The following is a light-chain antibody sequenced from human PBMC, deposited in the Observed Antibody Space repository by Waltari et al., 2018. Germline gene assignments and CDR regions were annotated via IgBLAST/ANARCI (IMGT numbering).Light chain of an antibody. CDR3: QSFDNMLSGGVV. CDR2: GNN. V-gene: IGLV1-40*01. Sequence: QSVLTQPPSVSGTPGQRVTISCSGSTSNIGAGHDVPWYQHLPGTAPKLLIYGNNNRRSGVQDRFSGATSGTSASLASTGLQADDEAEYFCQSFDNMLSGGVVFGGGTKLAVL. J-gene: IGLJ2*01. CDR1: TSNIGAGHD.